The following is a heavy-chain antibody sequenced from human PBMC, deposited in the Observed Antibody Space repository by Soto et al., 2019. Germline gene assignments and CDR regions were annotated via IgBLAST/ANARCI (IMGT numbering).Heavy chain of an antibody. Sequence: ASVKVSCKASGYTFSSYGISWVRQAPGQGLEWLGWISPYNDDTKYAQKVQGRVFMTTDTSSKTAYLDLRSLRSDDTAVYYCARGGYYGSGPWDVWGQGTTVTVSS. D-gene: IGHD3-10*01. CDR3: ARGGYYGSGPWDV. CDR2: ISPYNDDT. J-gene: IGHJ6*02. CDR1: GYTFSSYG. V-gene: IGHV1-18*01.